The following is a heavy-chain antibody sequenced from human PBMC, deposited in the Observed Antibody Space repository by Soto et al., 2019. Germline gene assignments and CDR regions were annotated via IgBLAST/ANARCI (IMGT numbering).Heavy chain of an antibody. J-gene: IGHJ4*02. CDR1: GFTFTNYA. CDR3: AREGEYCSGGSCTYFAY. Sequence: QVQLVESGGGVVQPGRSLRLSCAASGFTFTNYAMYWVRQAPGKGLEWVAFVSYDGNTKHYAASVRGRFTVSRDNSKNTGYLQLNSLRAEDTAVYYCAREGEYCSGGSCTYFAYWGQGTLVTVSS. CDR2: VSYDGNTK. V-gene: IGHV3-30-3*01. D-gene: IGHD2-15*01.